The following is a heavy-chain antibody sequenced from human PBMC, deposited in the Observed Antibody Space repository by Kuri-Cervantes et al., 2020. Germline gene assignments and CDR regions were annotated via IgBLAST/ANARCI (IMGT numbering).Heavy chain of an antibody. CDR2: INPHSGGT. J-gene: IGHJ4*02. CDR3: ARGAPFTISPLPPIY. Sequence: ASVKVSCKASGYIFITYGIHWVRQAPGQGLEWMGWINPHSGGTNFAQKFQGRVTMTRDTSISTAYMELRRLRSDDTAVYYCARGAPFTISPLPPIYLGQGTLVTVSS. V-gene: IGHV1-2*02. D-gene: IGHD3-9*01. CDR1: GYIFITYG.